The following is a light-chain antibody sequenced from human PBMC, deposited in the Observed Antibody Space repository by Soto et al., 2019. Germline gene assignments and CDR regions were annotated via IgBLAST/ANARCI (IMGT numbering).Light chain of an antibody. V-gene: IGLV2-23*02. J-gene: IGLJ2*01. Sequence: QSALTQPASVSGSPGQSITFSCTGTSSDVGSYNLVSWYQQHPGKAPKLMIYEVSKRPSGVSNRFSGSKSGSTASLTISGLQSEDEADYYCCSYAGSSTFVLFGGGTKLTVL. CDR3: CSYAGSSTFVL. CDR1: SSDVGSYNL. CDR2: EVS.